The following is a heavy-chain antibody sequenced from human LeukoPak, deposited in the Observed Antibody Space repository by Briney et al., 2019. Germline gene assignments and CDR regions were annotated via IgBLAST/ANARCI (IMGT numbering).Heavy chain of an antibody. CDR3: AKQGHYYDSSGYYSFYYGMDA. J-gene: IGHJ6*02. D-gene: IGHD3-22*01. CDR1: GFTFSSYG. CDR2: ISYDGSNK. V-gene: IGHV3-30*18. Sequence: GRSLRLSCAAFGFTFSSYGMHWVRQAPGKGLEWVAVISYDGSNKYYADSVKGRFTISRDNSKNTLYLQMNSLRAEDTAVYYCAKQGHYYDSSGYYSFYYGMDAWGQGTTVTVSS.